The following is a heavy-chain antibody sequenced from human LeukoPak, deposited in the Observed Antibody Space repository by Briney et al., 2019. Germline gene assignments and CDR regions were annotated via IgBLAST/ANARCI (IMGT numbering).Heavy chain of an antibody. J-gene: IGHJ4*02. V-gene: IGHV3-9*01. CDR3: VKSPALSSTSCLLDY. D-gene: IGHD2-2*01. CDR1: GFTFDDYA. Sequence: GGSLRLSCAASGFTFDDYAMHWVRQAPGKGLEWVSGISWNSGSIGYADSVKGRFTISRDNAKNSLYLQMNSLRAEDTALYYCVKSPALSSTSCLLDYWGQGTLVTVSS. CDR2: ISWNSGSI.